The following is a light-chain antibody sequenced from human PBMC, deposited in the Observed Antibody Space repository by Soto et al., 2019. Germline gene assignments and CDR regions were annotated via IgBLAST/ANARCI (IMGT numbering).Light chain of an antibody. J-gene: IGKJ1*01. CDR1: QSLTNNY. CDR3: QQYEAVVT. CDR2: GAS. Sequence: EIVLTQSPGTLSLSPGDRATLSCRASQSLTNNYFAWYQQKPGRALRLLIDGASTRATGLPDRFSGSGAGTFFPITSSMLEHEDVAVYYWQQYEAVVTFGQGTKVEI. V-gene: IGKV3-20*01.